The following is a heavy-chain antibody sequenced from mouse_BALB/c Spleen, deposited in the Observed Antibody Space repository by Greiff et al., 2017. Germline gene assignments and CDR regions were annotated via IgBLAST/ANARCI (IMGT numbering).Heavy chain of an antibody. Sequence: DVHLVESGGGLVKPGGSLKLSCAASGFTFSSYAMSWVRQTPEKRLEWVASISSGGSTYYPDSVKGRFTISRDNARNILYLQMSSLRSEDTAMYYCARFTTVDYYAMDYWGQGTSVTVSS. J-gene: IGHJ4*01. V-gene: IGHV5-6-5*01. CDR3: ARFTTVDYYAMDY. D-gene: IGHD1-1*01. CDR2: ISSGGST. CDR1: GFTFSSYA.